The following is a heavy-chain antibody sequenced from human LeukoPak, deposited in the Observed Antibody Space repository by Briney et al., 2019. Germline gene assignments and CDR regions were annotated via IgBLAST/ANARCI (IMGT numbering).Heavy chain of an antibody. J-gene: IGHJ4*02. CDR2: ISWNSGSI. Sequence: GGSLRLSCAASGFTFDDYAMHWVRQVPGKGLEWVSGISWNSGSIGCADSVKGRSTISRDNAKNSLYLHMNSLSAEDTALYYCAKGKKITVAGLFDCWGQGTLVTVSS. D-gene: IGHD6-19*01. CDR1: GFTFDDYA. V-gene: IGHV3-9*01. CDR3: AKGKKITVAGLFDC.